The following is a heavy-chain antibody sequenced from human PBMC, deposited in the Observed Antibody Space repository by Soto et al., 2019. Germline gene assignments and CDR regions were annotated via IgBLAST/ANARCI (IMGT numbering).Heavy chain of an antibody. J-gene: IGHJ6*02. CDR2: IIPIFDTP. Sequence: QLQLVQSGAEVKKPGSSVKVSCKASGGTFNSHAISWVRQAPGQGAEWMGGIIPIFDTPNYAQKFQGRVTITADKSTSTAYMELTSLRHEDTAVYYCARDRSSTWRSAMDVWGQGTTLTVSS. D-gene: IGHD6-13*01. CDR3: ARDRSSTWRSAMDV. V-gene: IGHV1-69*06. CDR1: GGTFNSHA.